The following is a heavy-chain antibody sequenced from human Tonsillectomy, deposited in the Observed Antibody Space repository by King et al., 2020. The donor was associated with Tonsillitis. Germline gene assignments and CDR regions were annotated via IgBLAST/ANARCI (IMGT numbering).Heavy chain of an antibody. CDR2: IIPICGTA. CDR3: ARGKCSNGSCYDWFDP. V-gene: IGHV1-69*06. J-gene: IGHJ5*02. CDR1: GGTLSNYA. D-gene: IGHD2-15*01. Sequence: VQLVQSGAEVKKPGSSVKVSCKASGGTLSNYAITWVRQAPGQGLDWMGGIIPICGTADYAQKFLGRVTITADKSTSTAYMELSSLRSDDTAVYYCARGKCSNGSCYDWFDPWGQGTLVTVSS.